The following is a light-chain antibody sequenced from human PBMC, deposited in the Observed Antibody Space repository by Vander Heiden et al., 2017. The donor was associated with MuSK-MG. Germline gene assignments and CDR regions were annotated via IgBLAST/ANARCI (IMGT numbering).Light chain of an antibody. CDR1: QNINNY. CDR3: QQRNLGHPQGT. CDR2: DAS. Sequence: EIVLTQSPVTLSLSPGERATLSCRASQNINNYLAWYQQKHGQPPTLLIFDASNRAMCIKARFSGSGYGTDFILTISSLEPEDFEVYFCQQRNLGHPQGTFGQGTKVEIK. J-gene: IGKJ1*01. V-gene: IGKV3-11*01.